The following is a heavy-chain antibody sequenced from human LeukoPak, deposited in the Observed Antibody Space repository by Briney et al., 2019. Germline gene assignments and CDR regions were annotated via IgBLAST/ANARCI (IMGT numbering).Heavy chain of an antibody. D-gene: IGHD6-19*01. CDR1: GGSISSRSYY. Sequence: SETLSLTCTVSGGSISSRSYYWSWIRQPPGKGLEWIGSIYYSGTTYYNPSLKSRVTISIDTSKNQFSLKLSSVTAADTAVYYCARGAVAYYYFDNWGQGTLVTVSS. V-gene: IGHV4-39*07. J-gene: IGHJ4*02. CDR3: ARGAVAYYYFDN. CDR2: IYYSGTT.